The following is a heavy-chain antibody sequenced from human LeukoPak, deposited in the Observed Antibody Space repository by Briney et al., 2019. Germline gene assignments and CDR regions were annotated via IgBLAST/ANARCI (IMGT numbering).Heavy chain of an antibody. V-gene: IGHV4-4*07. CDR1: GGSFSGYY. CDR2: IYTSGST. D-gene: IGHD6-19*01. Sequence: KASETLSLTCAVYGGSFSGYYWSWIRQPAGKGLEWIGRIYTSGSTNYNPSLKSRVTMSVDTSKNQFSLKLSSVTAADTAVYYCARDRYSSGWYASAPDAFDIWGQGTMVTVSS. J-gene: IGHJ3*02. CDR3: ARDRYSSGWYASAPDAFDI.